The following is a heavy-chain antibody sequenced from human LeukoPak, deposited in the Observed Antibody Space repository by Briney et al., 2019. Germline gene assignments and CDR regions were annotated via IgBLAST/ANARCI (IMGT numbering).Heavy chain of an antibody. Sequence: GSSVKVSCKASGGTFSSYAMHWVRQAPGKGLEWVAVISYDGSNKYYADSVKGRFTISRDNSKNTLYLQMNSLRAEDTAVYYCARDPCSGGSCYDYWGQGTLVTVSS. CDR2: ISYDGSNK. V-gene: IGHV3-30*04. J-gene: IGHJ4*02. CDR3: ARDPCSGGSCYDY. D-gene: IGHD2-15*01. CDR1: GGTFSSYA.